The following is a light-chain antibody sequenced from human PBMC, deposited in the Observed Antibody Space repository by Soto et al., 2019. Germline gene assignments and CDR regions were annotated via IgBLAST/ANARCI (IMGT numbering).Light chain of an antibody. V-gene: IGKV3-15*01. J-gene: IGKJ5*01. CDR3: QQYNDWPPIT. CDR2: YAS. Sequence: EILMTQSPSTLSVSPGERATLSCRASQSVSNNLAWYQQKPGQAPRLLIYYASTRATGIPARFSGSGSGTEFTLTISSLQSEDFALYYCQQYNDWPPITFGQGTRLEVK. CDR1: QSVSNN.